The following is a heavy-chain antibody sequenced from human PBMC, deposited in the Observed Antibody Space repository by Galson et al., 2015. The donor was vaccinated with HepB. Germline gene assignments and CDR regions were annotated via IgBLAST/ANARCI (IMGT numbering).Heavy chain of an antibody. CDR1: GFTFSSYW. CDR3: EATWGSGEPQDY. D-gene: IGHD3-10*01. V-gene: IGHV4-34*08. CDR2: IKQDGST. Sequence: LRLSCAASGFTFSSYWMSWVRQAPGKGLEWVANIKQDGSTNYNPSLKSRVTISVDTSKNQFSLKLSSVTAADTAVYYCEATWGSGEPQDYWGQGTLVTVSS. J-gene: IGHJ4*02.